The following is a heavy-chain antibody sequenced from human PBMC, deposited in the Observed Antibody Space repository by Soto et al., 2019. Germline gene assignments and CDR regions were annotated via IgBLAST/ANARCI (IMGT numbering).Heavy chain of an antibody. D-gene: IGHD2-8*02. J-gene: IGHJ5*02. Sequence: GGSLRLSCAASGLTFSNAWMNWVRQAPGKGLEWVGRIESKTDGGATDYAAPVKGRFTISRDDSKNMLYLQMNSLKTEDTAVYYCIRARSGLWFDHWGQGT. CDR2: IESKTDGGAT. V-gene: IGHV3-15*04. CDR1: GLTFSNAW. CDR3: IRARSGLWFDH.